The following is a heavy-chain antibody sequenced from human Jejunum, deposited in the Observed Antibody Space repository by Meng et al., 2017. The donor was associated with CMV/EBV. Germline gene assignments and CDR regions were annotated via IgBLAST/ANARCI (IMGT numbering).Heavy chain of an antibody. CDR3: AKGYGNSFEY. CDR1: GGSFTTYY. CDR2: IITSGGT. D-gene: IGHD3-16*01. V-gene: IGHV4-4*07. J-gene: IGHJ4*02. Sequence: QVQLQESGPGVVKPSETLSLACTVSGGSFTTYYWSWIRQRAGKGLEWIGRIITSGGTNYNPSLRSRVIMSVDTSKNQFFLKLRSVTAADTAVYFCAKGYGNSFEYWGQGSLVTVSS.